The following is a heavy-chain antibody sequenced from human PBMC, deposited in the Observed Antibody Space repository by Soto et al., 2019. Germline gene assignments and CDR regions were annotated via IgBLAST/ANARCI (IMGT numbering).Heavy chain of an antibody. D-gene: IGHD2-21*02. J-gene: IGHJ3*02. V-gene: IGHV3-30*18. CDR2: ISYDGSNK. Sequence: QVQLVESGGGVVQPGRSLRLSCAASGFTFTGYGMHWVRQAPGKGLEWVAFISYDGSNKYYADSVKGRFTISRDNSKNTQSLQMNRLRAEDTAVCYCAKDLNPVVVSATPPDAFDIWGQGTMVTVSS. CDR1: GFTFTGYG. CDR3: AKDLNPVVVSATPPDAFDI.